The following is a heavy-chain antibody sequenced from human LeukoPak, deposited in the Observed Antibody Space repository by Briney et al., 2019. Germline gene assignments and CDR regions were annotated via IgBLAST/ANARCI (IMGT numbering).Heavy chain of an antibody. D-gene: IGHD5-12*01. J-gene: IGHJ4*02. CDR3: ARGPSGYHNT. CDR1: GFTFSSYA. V-gene: IGHV3-23*01. CDR2: ISGSGDNT. Sequence: GGSLRLSCAASGFTFSSYAMNWVRQAPGKGLEWVSIISGSGDNTYYTDSVKGRFTISRDNSKNTLYLQMNSLRAEDTAVYYCARGPSGYHNTGGQGTLVTVSS.